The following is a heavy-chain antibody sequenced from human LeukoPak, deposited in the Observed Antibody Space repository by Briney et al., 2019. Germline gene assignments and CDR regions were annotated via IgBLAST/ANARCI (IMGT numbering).Heavy chain of an antibody. J-gene: IGHJ3*02. CDR3: ASCGGDRLWAFDI. CDR1: GYTFTVYY. D-gene: IGHD2-21*02. Sequence: GASVTVSFKASGYTFTVYYMHWVRQAPGQGLEWMGIINPSGGSTSYAQKFQGRVTMTRDTSTSTVYMELSSLRSEDTAVYYCASCGGDRLWAFDIWGQGTVVTVSS. V-gene: IGHV1-46*01. CDR2: INPSGGST.